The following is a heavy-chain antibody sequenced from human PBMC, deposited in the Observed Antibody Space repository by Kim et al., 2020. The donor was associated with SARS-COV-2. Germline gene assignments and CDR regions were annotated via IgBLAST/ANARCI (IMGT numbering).Heavy chain of an antibody. CDR1: GFSFSGSS. J-gene: IGHJ3*02. CDR3: TRVPPDPGSYYDAFDI. Sequence: GGSLRLSCAASGFSFSGSSMHWVRQASGKGLEWVGRIRNKANSYATAYAASVKGRFTISRDDSKNTAYLQMNSLKTEDTAVYYCTRVPPDPGSYYDAFDIWGQGTRVAVSS. D-gene: IGHD3-10*01. V-gene: IGHV3-73*01. CDR2: IRNKANSYAT.